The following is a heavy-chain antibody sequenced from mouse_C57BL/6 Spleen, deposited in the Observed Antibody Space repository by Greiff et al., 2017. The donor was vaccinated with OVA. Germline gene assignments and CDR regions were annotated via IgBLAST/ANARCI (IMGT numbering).Heavy chain of an antibody. CDR2: IHPNSGST. V-gene: IGHV1-64*01. J-gene: IGHJ2*01. CDR1: GYTFTSYW. CDR3: ARSGNFPFGY. Sequence: QVQLKQPGAELVKPGASVKLSCKASGYTFTSYWMHWVKQRPGQGLEWIGMIHPNSGSTNYNEKFKSKATLTVDKSSSTAYMQLSSLTSEDSAVYYCARSGNFPFGYWGQGTTLTVSS. D-gene: IGHD2-1*01.